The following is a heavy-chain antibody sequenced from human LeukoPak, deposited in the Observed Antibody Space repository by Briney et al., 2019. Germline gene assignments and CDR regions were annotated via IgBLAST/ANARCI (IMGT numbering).Heavy chain of an antibody. Sequence: SETLSLTCIVSGGSITSYYWSWIRQPPGKGLEWIGYIYYTGSTNYSPSLKSRVTISVDTSKNQFSLKLSSVTVADTAVYYCARVELRTNDAFDIWGQGAMVTVSS. J-gene: IGHJ3*02. V-gene: IGHV4-59*01. CDR3: ARVELRTNDAFDI. CDR2: IYYTGST. CDR1: GGSITSYY. D-gene: IGHD3-10*01.